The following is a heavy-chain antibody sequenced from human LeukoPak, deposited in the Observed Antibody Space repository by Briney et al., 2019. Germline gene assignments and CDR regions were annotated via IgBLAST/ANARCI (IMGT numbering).Heavy chain of an antibody. CDR2: IIPVSGTP. J-gene: IGHJ4*02. Sequence: SVKVSCKASGGTFSNYAISWVRQAPGQGLEWMGGIIPVSGTPNYAQKFQGRVTVTADKSTSTAYMELSSLRSEDTAVYYCARGGYSYGYCEFDYWGQGTLVTVSS. V-gene: IGHV1-69*06. CDR3: ARGGYSYGYCEFDY. D-gene: IGHD5-18*01. CDR1: GGTFSNYA.